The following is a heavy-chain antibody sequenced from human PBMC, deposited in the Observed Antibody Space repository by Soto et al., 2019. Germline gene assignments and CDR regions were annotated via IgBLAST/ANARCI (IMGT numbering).Heavy chain of an antibody. CDR3: ARRERVLTYYYGSGSYSPLDY. CDR2: INHSGST. Sequence: QVQLQQWGAGLLKPSETLSLTCAVYGGSFSGYYWSWIRQPPGKGLEWIGEINHSGSTNYNPSLKSRVTISVDTSKNQFSLKLSSVTAADTAVYYCARRERVLTYYYGSGSYSPLDYWGQGTLVTVSS. D-gene: IGHD3-10*01. J-gene: IGHJ4*02. CDR1: GGSFSGYY. V-gene: IGHV4-34*01.